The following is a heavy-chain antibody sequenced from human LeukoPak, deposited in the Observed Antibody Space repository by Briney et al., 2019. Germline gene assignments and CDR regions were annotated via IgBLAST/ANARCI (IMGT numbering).Heavy chain of an antibody. J-gene: IGHJ6*03. V-gene: IGHV4-59*11. Sequence: PSETLSLTCTVSGGSIISHYWIWIRQSPGKGLEWIGDISSSGSTGYNPSLRSRVTILLDTSRNQFSLSLISVTAADTAVYYCARGALRDFYALIYMDVWGKGTTVTVSS. CDR2: ISSSGST. CDR3: ARGALRDFYALIYMDV. D-gene: IGHD5/OR15-5a*01. CDR1: GGSIISHY.